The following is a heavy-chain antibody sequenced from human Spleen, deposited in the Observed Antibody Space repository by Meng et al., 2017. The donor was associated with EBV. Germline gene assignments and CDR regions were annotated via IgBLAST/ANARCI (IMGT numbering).Heavy chain of an antibody. CDR1: GYTLTYIS. Sequence: QVQLVQSGXEVKRXXXSVNVSCXVSGYTLTYISIHWVRQAPGKGLEWMGSFDPEDGETIYTQKFQGRFTMTEDTSTDTVYMQVSSLTSEDTAVYYCAANVTNCGGDCYRHLRFDPWGKGNLVTVSS. CDR2: FDPEDGET. CDR3: AANVTNCGGDCYRHLRFDP. J-gene: IGHJ5*02. D-gene: IGHD2-21*02. V-gene: IGHV1-24*01.